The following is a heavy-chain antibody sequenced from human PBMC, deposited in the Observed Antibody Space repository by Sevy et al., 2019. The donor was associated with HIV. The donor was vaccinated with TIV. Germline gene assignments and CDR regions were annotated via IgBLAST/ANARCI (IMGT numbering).Heavy chain of an antibody. D-gene: IGHD4-4*01. CDR1: GDSASSDNYY. Sequence: SETLSLTCTVSGDSASSDNYYWSWIRQPPGKGLEWIGYMFYRGSTNYNPSLKSRVTISVDTSKNQFSLKLNSVTAADTAVYYCARLSAVSRSYNFDYWGQGTLVTVSS. CDR3: ARLSAVSRSYNFDY. J-gene: IGHJ4*02. V-gene: IGHV4-61*01. CDR2: MFYRGST.